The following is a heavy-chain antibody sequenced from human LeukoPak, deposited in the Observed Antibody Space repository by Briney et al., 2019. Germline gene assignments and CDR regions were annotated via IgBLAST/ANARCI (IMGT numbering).Heavy chain of an antibody. CDR2: IKSKTDGGTT. V-gene: IGHV3-15*01. CDR3: TTDPDDAVVVPAPKPDFDY. CDR1: GFTFSNAW. D-gene: IGHD2-2*01. Sequence: GGSLRLSCAASGFTFSNAWMSWVRQAPGKGLEWVGRIKSKTDGGTTDYAAPVKGRFTISRDDSKNTLYLQMNSLKTEDTAVYYCTTDPDDAVVVPAPKPDFDYWGQGTLVTVSS. J-gene: IGHJ4*02.